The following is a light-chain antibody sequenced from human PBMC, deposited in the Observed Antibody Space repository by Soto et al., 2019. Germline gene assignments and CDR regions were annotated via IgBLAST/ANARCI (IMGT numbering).Light chain of an antibody. CDR3: QSYDSRLSNLRV. V-gene: IGLV1-40*01. Sequence: QSVLTQPPSVSGAPGQTVTISCTGSSSNIGAGYDVHWYQQLPGSAPKLLVYANKYRPSGVPDRFSGSTAGTSASLSITGLQAEDEADYYCQSYDSRLSNLRVFGGGTKLTVL. J-gene: IGLJ3*02. CDR2: ANK. CDR1: SSNIGAGYD.